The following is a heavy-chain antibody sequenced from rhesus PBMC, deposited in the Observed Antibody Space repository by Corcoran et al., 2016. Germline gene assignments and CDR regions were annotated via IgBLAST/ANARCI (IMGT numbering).Heavy chain of an antibody. J-gene: IGHJ4*01. CDR3: ARVREYSSGYFDY. D-gene: IGHD6-31*01. V-gene: IGHV4-160*01. Sequence: QVQLQASGPGLVKPSETLSLTCAVAVGTISRNYWSWIRPAAGKGLEWVGRIDGSGGRTDYQPSRKSGVTISNDASMNQFSLKLSDGTAADTAVYYCARVREYSSGYFDYWGQGVLVTVSS. CDR1: VGTISRNY. CDR2: IDGSGGRT.